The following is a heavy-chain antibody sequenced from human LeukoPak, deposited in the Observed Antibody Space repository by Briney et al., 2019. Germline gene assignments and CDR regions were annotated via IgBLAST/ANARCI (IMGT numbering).Heavy chain of an antibody. V-gene: IGHV4-59*08. CDR3: ARQVAPRGGMDV. CDR1: GGSISSYY. Sequence: SETLSLTCTVSGGSISSYYWSWIRQPPGKGLEWIGYIYNSGSTNDNPSLKSRVTISVDTSKNQFSLKLRSVTAADTAVYYCARQVAPRGGMDVWGQGTTVTVSS. J-gene: IGHJ6*02. CDR2: IYNSGST.